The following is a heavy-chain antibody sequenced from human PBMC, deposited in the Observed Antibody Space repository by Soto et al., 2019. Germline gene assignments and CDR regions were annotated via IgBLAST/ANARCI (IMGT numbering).Heavy chain of an antibody. CDR3: ARDKGSSTVVSGISQEGYFDS. D-gene: IGHD6-19*01. Sequence: QVQLVESGGGVVQPGRSLRLSCAASGXTFSIFGMHWVRQAPGKGLEWAAIIWYDGSNAYYADSVRGRFTISRDNSKNTVYLQMNSLRAEDTAVYYCARDKGSSTVVSGISQEGYFDSWGQGTLVTVSS. V-gene: IGHV3-33*01. CDR2: IWYDGSNA. J-gene: IGHJ4*02. CDR1: GXTFSIFG.